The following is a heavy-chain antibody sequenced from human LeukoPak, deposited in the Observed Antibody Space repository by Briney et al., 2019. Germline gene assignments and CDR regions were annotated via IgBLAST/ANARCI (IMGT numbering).Heavy chain of an antibody. D-gene: IGHD3-22*01. V-gene: IGHV3-21*01. CDR2: ITSSSSHI. CDR3: ARVFWETVNTGYYSDF. Sequence: TGGSLRLSCVAAEFVVSSHAIVWVRQAAGEGLEWLSSITSSSSHIFYAESVGGRFTISRDNASNGRHLQMNSLRAEATAVYYCARVFWETVNTGYYSDFWGQGTLVTVSS. CDR1: EFVVSSHA. J-gene: IGHJ4*02.